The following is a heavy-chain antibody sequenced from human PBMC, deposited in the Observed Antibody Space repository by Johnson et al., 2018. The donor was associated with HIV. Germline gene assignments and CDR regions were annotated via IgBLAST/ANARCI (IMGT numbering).Heavy chain of an antibody. CDR2: ISYDGSNK. CDR1: GFTFSSYA. Sequence: QVQLVESGGGLVQPGGSLRLSCAASGFTFSSYAMHWVRQAPGKGLEWVAVISYDGSNKYYADSVKGRFTISRDNSKNTLYLQMNSLRADDTAVYYCAKEKLELRTGYAFDIWGQATMVTVSS. V-gene: IGHV3-30-3*01. J-gene: IGHJ3*02. D-gene: IGHD1-7*01. CDR3: AKEKLELRTGYAFDI.